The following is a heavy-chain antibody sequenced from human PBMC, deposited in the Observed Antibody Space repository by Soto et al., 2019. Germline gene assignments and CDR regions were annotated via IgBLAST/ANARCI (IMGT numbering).Heavy chain of an antibody. D-gene: IGHD3-9*01. J-gene: IGHJ4*02. V-gene: IGHV2-70*04. CDR2: IDWDDDK. Sequence: SGPTLVNPTQTLTLTCTFSGFSLSTRGMRVSWIRQPPGKALEWLARIDWDDDKFYSTSLKTRLTISKDTSKNQVVLTMTNMDPGDTATYYCARIQGNYDILTGYYYYFDYWGQGTLVTVSS. CDR3: ARIQGNYDILTGYYYYFDY. CDR1: GFSLSTRGMR.